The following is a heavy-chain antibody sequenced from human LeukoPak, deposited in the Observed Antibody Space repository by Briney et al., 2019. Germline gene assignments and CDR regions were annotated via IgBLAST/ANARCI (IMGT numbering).Heavy chain of an antibody. V-gene: IGHV3-33*01. D-gene: IGHD6-19*01. CDR3: ARGHKPWYSSGWYSGY. Sequence: PGGSLRLSCAASGFTFSSYGMHWVRQAPGKGLEWVAVIWYDGSNKYYADSVKGRFTISRDNSKNTLYLQMNSLRAEDTAVYYCARGHKPWYSSGWYSGYWGQGTLVTVSS. J-gene: IGHJ4*02. CDR2: IWYDGSNK. CDR1: GFTFSSYG.